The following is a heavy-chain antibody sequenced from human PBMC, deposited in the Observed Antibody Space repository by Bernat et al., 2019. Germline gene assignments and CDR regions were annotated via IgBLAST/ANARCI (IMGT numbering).Heavy chain of an antibody. D-gene: IGHD2-2*01. CDR1: GFTFSSYE. V-gene: IGHV3-48*03. CDR3: ARVRRDQLPRDYYMDV. J-gene: IGHJ6*03. Sequence: EVQLVESGGGLVQPGGSLRLSCAASGFTFSSYEMNWVRQAPGKGLEWVSYISSSGSTIYYADSVKGRFTISRDNAKNSLYLQMNSLRDEDTAVYYCARVRRDQLPRDYYMDVWGKGTTVTVSS. CDR2: ISSSGSTI.